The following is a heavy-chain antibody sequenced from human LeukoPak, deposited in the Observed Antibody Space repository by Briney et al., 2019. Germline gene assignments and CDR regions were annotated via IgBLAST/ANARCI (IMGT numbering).Heavy chain of an antibody. V-gene: IGHV3-21*01. Sequence: GGSLRLSCAASGFTFSSYAMNWVRQAPGKGLEWVSSITSSSTYIYYADSVEGRFTISRDNAKNSLFLQMNSLRAEDTAIYYCARVSGDYYHTVESWGQGTLVTVSS. J-gene: IGHJ4*02. CDR1: GFTFSSYA. D-gene: IGHD4-17*01. CDR3: ARVSGDYYHTVES. CDR2: ITSSSTYI.